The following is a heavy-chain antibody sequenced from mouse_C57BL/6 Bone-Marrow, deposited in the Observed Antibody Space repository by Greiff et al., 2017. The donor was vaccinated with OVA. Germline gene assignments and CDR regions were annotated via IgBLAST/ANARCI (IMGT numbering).Heavy chain of an antibody. CDR2: ISDGGSYT. CDR1: GFTFSSYA. J-gene: IGHJ4*01. CDR3: ARDRGQLRLRNYAMDY. V-gene: IGHV5-4*01. Sequence: EVMLVESGGGLVKPGGSLKLSCAASGFTFSSYAMSWVRQTPEKRLEWVATISDGGSYTYYPDNVKGRFTISRDNAKNNLYLQMSHLKSEDTAMYYCARDRGQLRLRNYAMDYWGQGTSVTVSS. D-gene: IGHD3-2*02.